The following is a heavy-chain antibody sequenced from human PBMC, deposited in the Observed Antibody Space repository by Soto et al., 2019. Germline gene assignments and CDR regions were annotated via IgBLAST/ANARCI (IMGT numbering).Heavy chain of an antibody. Sequence: PSETLSLTCTVSGGSISGYYWSWIRQPPGKGLEWIGNVYYSGGAKYNTSVKRRVSISVDTSKNQFSLNLSSVTAADTAMYYCARRYCSSTSCPSNYYAMDVWGQGTTVTVSS. CDR3: ARRYCSSTSCPSNYYAMDV. J-gene: IGHJ6*02. CDR2: VYYSGGA. D-gene: IGHD2-2*01. CDR1: GGSISGYY. V-gene: IGHV4-59*01.